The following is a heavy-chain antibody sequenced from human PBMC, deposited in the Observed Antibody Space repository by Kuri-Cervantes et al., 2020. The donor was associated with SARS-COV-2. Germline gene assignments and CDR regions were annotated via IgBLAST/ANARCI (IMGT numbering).Heavy chain of an antibody. Sequence: SVKVSCKASGGTFSSYAISWVRQAPGQGLEWMGGIIPIFGTANYAQKLQGRVTMTTDTSTSTAYMELSSLRSEDTAVYYCARDPIAAAGNYYYYGMDVWGQGTTVTVSS. CDR3: ARDPIAAAGNYYYYGMDV. V-gene: IGHV1-69*05. D-gene: IGHD6-13*01. CDR2: IIPIFGTA. J-gene: IGHJ6*02. CDR1: GGTFSSYA.